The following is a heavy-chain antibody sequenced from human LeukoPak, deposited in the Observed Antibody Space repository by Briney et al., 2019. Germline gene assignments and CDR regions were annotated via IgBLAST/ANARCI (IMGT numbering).Heavy chain of an antibody. D-gene: IGHD1-26*01. V-gene: IGHV5-51*01. CDR3: ARRLHLYHSGDNCLDP. J-gene: IGHJ5*02. CDR2: IYPADSDA. CDR1: GYSFTSYW. Sequence: GESLKISCRGSGYSFTSYWIGWVRQMPGRGLEWMGVIYPADSDARYSPSFQGQVTISVDKSSSTAYLQWSSLKTSDTAIYYCARRLHLYHSGDNCLDPWGQGTLVTVSS.